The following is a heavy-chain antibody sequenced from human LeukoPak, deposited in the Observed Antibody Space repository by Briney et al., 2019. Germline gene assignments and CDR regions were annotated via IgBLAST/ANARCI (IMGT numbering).Heavy chain of an antibody. CDR2: ISYDGSNK. D-gene: IGHD2-2*01. CDR1: GFTFSSYA. CDR3: ARDLCLASTSCHDAFDI. Sequence: PGGSLRLSCAASGFTFSSYAMHWVRQAPGKGLEWVGVISYDGSNKYYTDSVKGRFTISRDSSKNTLYLQMNSLRAEDTAVYYCARDLCLASTSCHDAFDIWGQGTMVTVSS. J-gene: IGHJ3*02. V-gene: IGHV3-30-3*01.